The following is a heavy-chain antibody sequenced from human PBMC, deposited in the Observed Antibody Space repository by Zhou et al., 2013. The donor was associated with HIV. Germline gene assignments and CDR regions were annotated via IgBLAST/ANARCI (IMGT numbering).Heavy chain of an antibody. Sequence: EVQLVESGGVVVQPGGSLRLSCAASGFTFDDYTMHWVRQAPGKGLEWVSLITWDGGSTYYADSVKGRFTISRDNSKNTLYLQMNSLRAEDTAVYYCVGGSGYPRLDVWGKGTTVTVSS. CDR2: ITWDGGST. D-gene: IGHD3-3*01. CDR3: VGGSGYPRLDV. CDR1: GFTFDDYT. V-gene: IGHV3-43*01. J-gene: IGHJ6*04.